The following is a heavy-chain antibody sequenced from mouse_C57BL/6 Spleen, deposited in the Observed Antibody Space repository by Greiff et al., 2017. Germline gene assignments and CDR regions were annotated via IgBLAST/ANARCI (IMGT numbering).Heavy chain of an antibody. CDR2: ISSGSSTI. D-gene: IGHD1-1*01. Sequence: EVQLLQSGGGFVKPGGSLKLSCAASGFTFSDDGMHWVRQAPEQGLEWVAYISSGSSTIYYADTVQGRFTITRDNATNTPFLQMTSLRSEDTAMYYCARPHLSDGYFDVWGTGTTVTVSS. V-gene: IGHV5-17*01. CDR3: ARPHLSDGYFDV. J-gene: IGHJ1*03. CDR1: GFTFSDDG.